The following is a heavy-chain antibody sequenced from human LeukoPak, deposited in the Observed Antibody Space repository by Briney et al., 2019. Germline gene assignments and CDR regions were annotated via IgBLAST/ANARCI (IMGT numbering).Heavy chain of an antibody. D-gene: IGHD2-8*02. CDR3: ATYRQVLLPFES. V-gene: IGHV3-23*01. CDR2: ISGSGGST. J-gene: IGHJ4*02. Sequence: PGGSLRLSCAASGFTFSSYAMSWVRQAPGKGLEWVSVISGSGGSTYYADSVKGRFTISRGNSKSTLSLQMNSLRAEDTAIYYCATYRQVLLPFESWGQGTLVTVSS. CDR1: GFTFSSYA.